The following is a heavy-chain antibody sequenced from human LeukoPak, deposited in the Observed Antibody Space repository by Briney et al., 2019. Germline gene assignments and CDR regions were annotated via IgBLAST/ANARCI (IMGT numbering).Heavy chain of an antibody. Sequence: PGGSLRLSCAASGFTVSSNYMSWVRQAPGKGLEWVSVIYSGGSTYYADSVKGRFTIPRDNSKNTLYLQMNSLRAEDTAVYYCASLGDYYDSSGYYYWGQGTLVTVSS. D-gene: IGHD3-22*01. V-gene: IGHV3-53*01. CDR2: IYSGGST. J-gene: IGHJ4*02. CDR1: GFTVSSNY. CDR3: ASLGDYYDSSGYYY.